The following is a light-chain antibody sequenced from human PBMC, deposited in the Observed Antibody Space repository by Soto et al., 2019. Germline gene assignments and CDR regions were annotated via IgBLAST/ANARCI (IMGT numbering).Light chain of an antibody. V-gene: IGKV3-15*01. CDR3: QHYNNWPPWT. Sequence: IVMTQSPATLSASPGERATFSCRASQSVSSNLAWYQQKPGQAPRLLIYGASIRATGIPARFSGSGSGTEFTLTISTLQSEDFAIYYCQHYNNWPPWTFGQGTKVDIK. CDR2: GAS. CDR1: QSVSSN. J-gene: IGKJ1*01.